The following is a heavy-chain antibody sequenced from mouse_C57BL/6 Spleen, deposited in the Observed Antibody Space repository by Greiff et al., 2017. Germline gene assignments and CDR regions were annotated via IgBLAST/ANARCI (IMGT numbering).Heavy chain of an antibody. Sequence: EVKLEESGPGLVKPSQSLSLTCSVTGYSITSGYYWNWIRQFPGNKLEWMGYISYDGSNNYNPSLKNRISITRDTSKNQFFLKLNSVTTEDTATYYCARGELSDVWGTGTTVTVSS. CDR1: GYSITSGYY. J-gene: IGHJ1*03. CDR2: ISYDGSN. CDR3: ARGELSDV. D-gene: IGHD1-1*02. V-gene: IGHV3-6*01.